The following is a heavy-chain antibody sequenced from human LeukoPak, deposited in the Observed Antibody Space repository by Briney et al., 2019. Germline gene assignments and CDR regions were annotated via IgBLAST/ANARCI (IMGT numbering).Heavy chain of an antibody. D-gene: IGHD3-3*01. CDR1: GFTFSDYY. CDR2: ISSSGSTI. Sequence: GGSLRLSCAASGFTFSDYYMSWIRQAPGKGLEWVSYISSSGSTIYYADSVKGRFTISRDNAKNSLYLQMNGLRAEDTAVYYCARGRTFFGVVIGFSVYFDYWGQGTLVTVSS. J-gene: IGHJ4*02. CDR3: ARGRTFFGVVIGFSVYFDY. V-gene: IGHV3-11*01.